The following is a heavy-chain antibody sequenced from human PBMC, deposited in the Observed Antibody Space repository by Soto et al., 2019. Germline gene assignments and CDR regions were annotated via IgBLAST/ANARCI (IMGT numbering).Heavy chain of an antibody. CDR2: IYWDDDK. D-gene: IGHD2-2*01. CDR3: AHTKAYCSSTKCKDAKGGFDY. Sequence: QITLKESGPTLVKSTQTLTLTCTFSGLSLSSSGVGVGWIRQPPGKALEWLALIYWDDDKRYSPSLQSRLTITKDTPNNQVFLTMSNMDPVDTATYYCAHTKAYCSSTKCKDAKGGFDYWGQGLLVTVSS. J-gene: IGHJ4*02. CDR1: GLSLSSSGVG. V-gene: IGHV2-5*02.